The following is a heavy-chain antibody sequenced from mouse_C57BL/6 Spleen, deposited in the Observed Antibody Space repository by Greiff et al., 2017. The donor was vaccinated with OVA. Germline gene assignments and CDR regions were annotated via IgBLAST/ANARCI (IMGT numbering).Heavy chain of an antibody. D-gene: IGHD4-1*01. CDR2: IWSGGST. CDR3: ASHWDVDFDV. J-gene: IGHJ1*03. V-gene: IGHV2-2*01. Sequence: QVQLKESGPGLVQPSQSLSITCTVSGFSLTSYGVHWVRQSPGKGLEWLGVIWSGGSTDYNAAFISRLSISKDNSKSQVFFKMNSLQADDTAIYYCASHWDVDFDVWGTGTTVTVSS. CDR1: GFSLTSYG.